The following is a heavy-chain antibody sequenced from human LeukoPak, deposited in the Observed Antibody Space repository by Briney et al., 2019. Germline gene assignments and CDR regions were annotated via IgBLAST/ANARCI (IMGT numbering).Heavy chain of an antibody. Sequence: ASVKVSCKTSGYTFSRHYIHWVRQAPGQGLEWLGIINTSGATTRYGQNFKGRVTATRDTSTSTVYMEMSSLNSEDTAVYYCARGLESSGWYGMDVWGQGTAIIVSS. V-gene: IGHV1-46*01. CDR1: GYTFSRHY. J-gene: IGHJ6*02. CDR3: ARGLESSGWYGMDV. D-gene: IGHD6-19*01. CDR2: INTSGATT.